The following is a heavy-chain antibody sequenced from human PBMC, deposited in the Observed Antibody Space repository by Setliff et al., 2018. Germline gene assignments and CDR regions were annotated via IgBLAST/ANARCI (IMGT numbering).Heavy chain of an antibody. D-gene: IGHD6-25*01. Sequence: GGSLRLSCAASGFSVSSNYMSWVRQAPGKGLEWVSVIYSGDSGGSTYYADSVKGRFTISRDNAQNTLYLHMNNLRAEDTAVFYCVPGRGSWGQGALVTVSS. V-gene: IGHV3-53*01. CDR1: GFSVSSNY. CDR3: VPGRGS. CDR2: IYSGDSGGST. J-gene: IGHJ5*02.